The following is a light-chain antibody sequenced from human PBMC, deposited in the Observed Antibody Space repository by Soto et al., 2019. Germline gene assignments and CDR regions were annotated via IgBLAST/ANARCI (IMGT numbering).Light chain of an antibody. Sequence: DIVMTQSPLSLPVTPGEPASISCRSSQSLLHSNGYNYLDWYLQKPGQSPQLLIYLGSNRSSGVPDRFSGSGSGTDFTLKISRGEAEDVGVYYCMQALQTPPTFGQGTKVEIQ. CDR2: LGS. V-gene: IGKV2-28*01. CDR1: QSLLHSNGYNY. CDR3: MQALQTPPT. J-gene: IGKJ1*01.